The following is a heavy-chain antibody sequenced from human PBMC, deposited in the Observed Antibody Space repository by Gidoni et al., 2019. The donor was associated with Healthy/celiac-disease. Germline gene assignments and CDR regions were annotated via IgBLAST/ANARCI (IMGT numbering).Heavy chain of an antibody. CDR3: ARHLGETTPEGDFDY. D-gene: IGHD3-16*01. V-gene: IGHV3-7*03. Sequence: EVQLVESGGGLVQPGGSLRLSCAASGFPFSSYWMSWVRQAPGKGLEWVANIKQDGSEKYYVDSVKGRFTISRDNAKNSLYLQMNSLRAEDTAVYYCARHLGETTPEGDFDYWGQGTLVTVSS. CDR1: GFPFSSYW. CDR2: IKQDGSEK. J-gene: IGHJ4*02.